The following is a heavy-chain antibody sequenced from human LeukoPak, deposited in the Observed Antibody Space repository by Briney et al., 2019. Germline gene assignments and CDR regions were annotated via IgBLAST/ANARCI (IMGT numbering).Heavy chain of an antibody. V-gene: IGHV3-66*01. CDR3: ARDMTQRTYCSGGSCYSRAGFDP. J-gene: IGHJ5*02. CDR1: GFTVSSNY. D-gene: IGHD2-15*01. CDR2: IYSGGST. Sequence: GSLRLSCAASGFTVSSNYMSWVRQAPGKGLEWVSVIYSGGSTYYADSVKGRFTISRDNSKNTLYLQMNSLRAEDTAVYYCARDMTQRTYCSGGSCYSRAGFDPWGQGTLVTVSS.